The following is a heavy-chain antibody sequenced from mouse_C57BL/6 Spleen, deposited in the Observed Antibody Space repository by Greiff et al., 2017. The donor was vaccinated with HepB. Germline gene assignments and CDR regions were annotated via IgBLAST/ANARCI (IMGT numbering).Heavy chain of an antibody. D-gene: IGHD2-4*01. V-gene: IGHV2-5*01. J-gene: IGHJ4*01. CDR1: GFSLTSYG. Sequence: QVQLQQSGPGLVQPSQSLSITCTVSGFSLTSYGVHWVRQSPGKGLEWLGVIWRGGSTDYNAAFMSRLSITKDNSKSQVFFKMNSLQADDTAIYYCAKNHDYDGYYYAMDYWGQGTSVTVSS. CDR3: AKNHDYDGYYYAMDY. CDR2: IWRGGST.